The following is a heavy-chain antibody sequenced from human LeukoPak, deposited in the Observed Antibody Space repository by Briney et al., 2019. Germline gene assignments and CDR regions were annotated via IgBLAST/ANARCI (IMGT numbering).Heavy chain of an antibody. Sequence: ASVKVSCKVSGYTLTELSMHWVRQAPGKGLKWMGGFDPEDGETIYAQKFQGRVTMTEDTSTDTAYMELSSLRSEDTAVYYRATFGRGAATYYYDSSGYDSVYWGQGTLVTVSS. CDR3: ATFGRGAATYYYDSSGYDSVY. CDR2: FDPEDGET. V-gene: IGHV1-24*01. CDR1: GYTLTELS. J-gene: IGHJ4*02. D-gene: IGHD3-22*01.